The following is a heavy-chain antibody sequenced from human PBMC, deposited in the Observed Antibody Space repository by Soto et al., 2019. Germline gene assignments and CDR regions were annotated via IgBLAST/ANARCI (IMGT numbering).Heavy chain of an antibody. CDR1: GYAFTGYY. D-gene: IGHD2-15*01. J-gene: IGHJ6*02. V-gene: IGHV1-2*02. Sequence: ASVKVSCKASGYAFTGYYIHWVREATGQGLEWMGWINPQTGGTSYAQKFQGRVTLSRDTAINTAYLELRSLRSDETAVYYCAAAQTPPRGYYGMDVWGQGTTVTVSS. CDR3: AAAQTPPRGYYGMDV. CDR2: INPQTGGT.